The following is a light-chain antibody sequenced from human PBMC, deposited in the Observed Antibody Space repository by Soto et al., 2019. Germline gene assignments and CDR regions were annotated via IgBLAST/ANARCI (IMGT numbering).Light chain of an antibody. CDR2: GAS. CDR3: QQYGSTPLFT. CDR1: QSFSSTH. Sequence: MTQSPGTLSLSPGERATLSCRASQSFSSTHLAWYQHKRGQAPRVRIYGASSRATGIPDRFSGSGSGTDFTLTISRLEPEDFAVYYCQQYGSTPLFTFGPGTKVEIK. J-gene: IGKJ3*01. V-gene: IGKV3-20*01.